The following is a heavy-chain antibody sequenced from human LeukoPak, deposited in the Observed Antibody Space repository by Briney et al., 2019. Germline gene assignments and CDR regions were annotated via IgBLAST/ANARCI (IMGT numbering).Heavy chain of an antibody. V-gene: IGHV3-9*01. J-gene: IGHJ4*02. CDR2: ISWNSGSL. D-gene: IGHD2-21*02. CDR3: VKGRCDGYCLTREFDS. Sequence: GGSLRLSCAASGFSFGDFAVHWVRQVPGKGLEWVSGISWNSGSLGYADSVRGRFTVSRDNVNNFLYLQMNSLTPEDTALYHCVKGRCDGYCLTREFDSWGQGTLVTVSS. CDR1: GFSFGDFA.